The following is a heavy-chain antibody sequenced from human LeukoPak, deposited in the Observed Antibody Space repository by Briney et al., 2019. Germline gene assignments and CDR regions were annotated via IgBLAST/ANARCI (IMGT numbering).Heavy chain of an antibody. Sequence: ASVKVSCKVSGYTLTELSMHWVRQAPGKGLEWMGGFDPEDGETIYAQKFQGRVTMTEDTSTDTAYMELSSLRSEDTAVYYCATDGGGYDILTGDAFDIWGQGTMVTVSS. CDR2: FDPEDGET. CDR3: ATDGGGYDILTGDAFDI. CDR1: GYTLTELS. J-gene: IGHJ3*02. V-gene: IGHV1-24*01. D-gene: IGHD3-9*01.